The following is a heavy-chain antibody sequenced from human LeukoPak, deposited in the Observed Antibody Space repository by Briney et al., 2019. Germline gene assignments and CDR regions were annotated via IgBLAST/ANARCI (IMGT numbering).Heavy chain of an antibody. CDR3: ARVGNSSGYYYGPSHFDY. J-gene: IGHJ4*02. V-gene: IGHV1-8*01. Sequence: ASVKVSCKASGYTFTSYDINWVRQATGQGLEWMGWMNPNSGNTGYAQKFQGRVTMTRNTSISTAYMELSSLRSEDTAVYYCARVGNSSGYYYGPSHFDYWGQGTLVTV. D-gene: IGHD3-22*01. CDR1: GYTFTSYD. CDR2: MNPNSGNT.